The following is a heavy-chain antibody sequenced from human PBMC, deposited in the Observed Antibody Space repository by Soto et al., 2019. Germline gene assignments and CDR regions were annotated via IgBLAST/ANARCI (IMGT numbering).Heavy chain of an antibody. J-gene: IGHJ1*01. CDR1: GFTFRSYV. D-gene: IGHD3-16*01. CDR3: AVWGTTAGLDV. CDR2: TTYDGSGK. V-gene: IGHV3-30*19. Sequence: QVQLVESGGGVVQPGTSLRLSCEGSGFTFRSYVIHWVRQAPGKGLEWVALTTYDGSGKYYGDSVRGRFTISRDNSRNSVDLQMDSLSVGVTALYYCAVWGTTAGLDVWGPGTLVSVSS.